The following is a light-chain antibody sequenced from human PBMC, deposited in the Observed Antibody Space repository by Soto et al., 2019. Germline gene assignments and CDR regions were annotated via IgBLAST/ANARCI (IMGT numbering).Light chain of an antibody. CDR3: QQRSNWPPSLA. CDR2: DAS. Sequence: EIVLTQSPATLSLSPGERATLSCRASQSVNSYFAWYQQKHGQDPRLLIYDASYRATVIRARVRGSGSGTDFTLTISSLEPEDLAVYYCQQRSNWPPSLAFGGGTKVEIK. CDR1: QSVNSY. V-gene: IGKV3-11*01. J-gene: IGKJ4*01.